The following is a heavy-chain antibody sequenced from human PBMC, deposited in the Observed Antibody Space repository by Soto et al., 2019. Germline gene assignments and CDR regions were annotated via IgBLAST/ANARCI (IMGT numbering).Heavy chain of an antibody. CDR3: AGDQVSSGWFGGDY. V-gene: IGHV3-33*01. CDR2: IWYDGSNK. D-gene: IGHD6-19*01. CDR1: GFTFSSYG. Sequence: QVQLVESGGGVVQPGRSLRLSCAASGFTFSSYGMHWVRQAPGKGLEWVAVIWYDGSNKYYADSVKGRFTISRDNXXNTLYRQMISLSAEDTAVYYCAGDQVSSGWFGGDYWGQGTLVTVSS. J-gene: IGHJ4*02.